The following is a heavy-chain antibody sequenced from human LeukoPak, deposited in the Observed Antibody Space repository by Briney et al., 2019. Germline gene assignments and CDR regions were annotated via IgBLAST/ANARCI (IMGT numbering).Heavy chain of an antibody. V-gene: IGHV4-59*01. CDR1: GGSISSYY. CDR2: IYYSGST. D-gene: IGHD3-3*01. Sequence: SETLSLTCTVSGGSISSYYWSWIRQPPGKGLEWIGYIYYSGSTNYNPSLKSRVTISVDTSKNQFSLKLSSVTAADTAVYYCARASEIYDFAYGTDVWGQGTTVTVSS. CDR3: ARASEIYDFAYGTDV. J-gene: IGHJ6*02.